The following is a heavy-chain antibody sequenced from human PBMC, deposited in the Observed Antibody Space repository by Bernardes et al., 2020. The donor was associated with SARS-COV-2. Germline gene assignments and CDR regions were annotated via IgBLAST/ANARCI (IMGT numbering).Heavy chain of an antibody. D-gene: IGHD3-3*01. CDR2: FDPQNRRT. CDR3: ATDDPAGAVFGVVIYALHI. Sequence: ASVKVSCKVSGYTLTEFSMHWVRQAPGKGLEWLGGFDPQNRRTIYAQKFQGRVTMTEDTSTETAYMELRNLRSEDTAVYYCATDDPAGAVFGVVIYALHIWGQGTMVTVSS. CDR1: GYTLTEFS. V-gene: IGHV1-24*01. J-gene: IGHJ3*02.